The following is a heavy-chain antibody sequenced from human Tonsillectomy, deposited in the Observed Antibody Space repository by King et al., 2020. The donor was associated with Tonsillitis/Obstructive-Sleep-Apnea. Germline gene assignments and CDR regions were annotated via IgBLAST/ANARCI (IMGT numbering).Heavy chain of an antibody. Sequence: QLVQSGSELKKPGASVKVSCKASGYTFTSYGMNLVRQAPGQGLERMGWINTNTGNPTYAQGFTGRFVFSLDPSFSTAYLQISSLKAEDTAVYYCARTRWYFGYDSRGWFDPWGQGTLVTVSS. CDR3: ARTRWYFGYDSRGWFDP. D-gene: IGHD3-22*01. V-gene: IGHV7-4-1*02. J-gene: IGHJ5*02. CDR2: INTNTGNP. CDR1: GYTFTSYG.